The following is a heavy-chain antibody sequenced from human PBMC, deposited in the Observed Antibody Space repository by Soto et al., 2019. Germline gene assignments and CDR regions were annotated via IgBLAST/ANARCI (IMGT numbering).Heavy chain of an antibody. Sequence: XESLRLSCAASGFTFSIYAMSWVRQAPGKGLEWVSAISGSGGSTYYADSVKGRFTISRDNSKNTLYLQMNSLRAEDTAVYYCAKDREGSSWFGWFDPWGQGTLVTVSS. J-gene: IGHJ5*02. CDR1: GFTFSIYA. CDR3: AKDREGSSWFGWFDP. D-gene: IGHD6-13*01. CDR2: ISGSGGST. V-gene: IGHV3-23*01.